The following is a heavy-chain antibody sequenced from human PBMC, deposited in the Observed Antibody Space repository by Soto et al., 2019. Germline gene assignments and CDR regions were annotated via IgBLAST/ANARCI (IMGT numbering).Heavy chain of an antibody. V-gene: IGHV4-59*12. CDR1: GGSISSYY. Sequence: PSETLSLTCTVSGGSISSYYWSWIRQPPGKGLEWLGYIFYNGNTNYNPSLKSRVTISVDTSKNQFSLKLSSVTAADTAVYYCARLCSSTRWDWFDSWGHGTLVTVSS. D-gene: IGHD2-2*01. CDR3: ARLCSSTRWDWFDS. CDR2: IFYNGNT. J-gene: IGHJ5*01.